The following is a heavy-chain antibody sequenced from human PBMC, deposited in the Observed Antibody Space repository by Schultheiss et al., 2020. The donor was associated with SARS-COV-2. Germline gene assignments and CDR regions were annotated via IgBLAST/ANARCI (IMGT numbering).Heavy chain of an antibody. J-gene: IGHJ6*02. Sequence: GGPLRLSCAASGFTFSDYYMSWVRQAPGKGLEWVSVIYSGGSTYYADSVKGRFTISRDNSKNTLYLQMNSLRAEDTAVYYCARGVRGAARNYYYYGMDVWGQGTTVTVSS. V-gene: IGHV3-66*01. CDR3: ARGVRGAARNYYYYGMDV. CDR1: GFTFSDYY. D-gene: IGHD6-6*01. CDR2: IYSGGST.